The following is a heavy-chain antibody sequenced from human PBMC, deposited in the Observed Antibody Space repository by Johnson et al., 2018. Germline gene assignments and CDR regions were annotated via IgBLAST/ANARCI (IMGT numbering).Heavy chain of an antibody. J-gene: IGHJ3*02. Sequence: VQLVQSGGGLVQXGGSLRLSCAASGFTFSRSWMSWIRQAPGKGLEWVANIKQDGSEKYSVDSVKGRFTISKDNARKSLYLQMNSLRAEDMAVYYCAKLGDAFDIWGQGTMVTVSS. CDR3: AKLGDAFDI. CDR2: IKQDGSEK. D-gene: IGHD1-26*01. V-gene: IGHV3-7*01. CDR1: GFTFSRSW.